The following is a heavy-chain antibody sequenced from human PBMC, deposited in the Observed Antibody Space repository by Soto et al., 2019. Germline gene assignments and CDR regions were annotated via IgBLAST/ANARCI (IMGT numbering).Heavy chain of an antibody. CDR3: TKEGRGYGGFDPNSYFEN. J-gene: IGHJ4*02. CDR1: RFSFDAYG. V-gene: IGHV3-30*18. D-gene: IGHD5-12*01. Sequence: QVQLVESAGGVVQPGTSLRLSCSASRFSFDAYGMHWVRQTPGKGLEWVAVISYDGSHRTYGDSVKGRFTISRDNSKNTVHLQMNSLRAEDTALYYCTKEGRGYGGFDPNSYFENWGQGTQVTVSS. CDR2: ISYDGSHR.